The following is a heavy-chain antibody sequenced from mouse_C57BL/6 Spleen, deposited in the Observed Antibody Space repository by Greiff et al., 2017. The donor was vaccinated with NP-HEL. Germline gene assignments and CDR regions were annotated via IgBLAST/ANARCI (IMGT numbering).Heavy chain of an antibody. V-gene: IGHV3-6*01. CDR3: ARGNWYFDY. CDR2: ISYDGSN. Sequence: EVKLQESGPGLVKPSQSLSLTCSVTGYSITSGYYWNWIRQFTGNKQEWMGYISYDGSNNYNPTLKNRISITRDTSKNQFFLKLNSVTTEDTATYYCARGNWYFDYWGQGTTLTVSS. D-gene: IGHD4-1*01. CDR1: GYSITSGYY. J-gene: IGHJ2*01.